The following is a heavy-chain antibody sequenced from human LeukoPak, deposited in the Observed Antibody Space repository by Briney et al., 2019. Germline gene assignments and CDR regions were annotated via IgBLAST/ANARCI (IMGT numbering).Heavy chain of an antibody. Sequence: SETLSLTCTVSGGSIRSSYYYWGWIRQPPGKGLEWIGSIYDSGSTYYNPSLKSRVTISVDTSKNQFSLKLSSVTAADTAVYYCARGRLTYYYDSSGYPLFDPWGQGTLVTVSS. CDR1: GGSIRSSYYY. CDR3: ARGRLTYYYDSSGYPLFDP. J-gene: IGHJ5*02. CDR2: IYDSGST. D-gene: IGHD3-22*01. V-gene: IGHV4-39*07.